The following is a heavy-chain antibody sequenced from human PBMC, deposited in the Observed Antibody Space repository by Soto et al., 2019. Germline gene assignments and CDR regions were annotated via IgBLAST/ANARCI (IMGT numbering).Heavy chain of an antibody. Sequence: GSLRLSCAASGFSFSSYGMSWVRQSPRMGLEWVAAIRGSGGGIDYADSVKGRFTISRDNAKNTLYLQMNSLRTEDTAVYYCAKDVAVALEYYFDYWGQGTLVTVSS. D-gene: IGHD6-19*01. J-gene: IGHJ4*02. CDR2: IRGSGGGI. CDR3: AKDVAVALEYYFDY. CDR1: GFSFSSYG. V-gene: IGHV3-23*01.